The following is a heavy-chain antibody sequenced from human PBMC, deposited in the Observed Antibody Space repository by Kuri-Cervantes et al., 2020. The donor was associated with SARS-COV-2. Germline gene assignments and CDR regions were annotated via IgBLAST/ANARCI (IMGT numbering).Heavy chain of an antibody. Sequence: LSLTCAASGFTFSSYAMSWVRQAPGKGLEWVAVISYDGSKKYYADSVKGRFTISRDNSKNTLYLQMNSLRAEDTAVYYCARDPDYGGNSPGNYWGQGTLVTVSS. CDR3: ARDPDYGGNSPGNY. D-gene: IGHD4-23*01. V-gene: IGHV3-30-3*01. CDR1: GFTFSSYA. CDR2: ISYDGSKK. J-gene: IGHJ4*02.